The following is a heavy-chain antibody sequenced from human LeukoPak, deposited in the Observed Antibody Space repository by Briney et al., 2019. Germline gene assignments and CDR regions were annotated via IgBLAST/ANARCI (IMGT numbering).Heavy chain of an antibody. V-gene: IGHV4-31*03. CDR2: IYDSGST. CDR1: GGSINRGGSY. D-gene: IGHD1-1*01. CDR3: ARDHSDSTTRYLDY. J-gene: IGHJ4*02. Sequence: SETLSLTCTVSGGSINRGGSYWTWIRQHPGKGLEWIGSIYDSGSTYYNPSLESRVNISVDTSKNQFSLKLNSVTAADTAVYYCARDHSDSTTRYLDYWGQGTLVTVSS.